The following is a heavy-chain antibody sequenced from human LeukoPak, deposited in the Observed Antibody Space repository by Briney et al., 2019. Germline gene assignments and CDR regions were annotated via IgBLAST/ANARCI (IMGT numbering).Heavy chain of an antibody. D-gene: IGHD2-8*01. CDR3: AKGLGYCTNGVCYYYYYMDV. J-gene: IGHJ6*03. Sequence: GGSLRLSCAASGFTFSTSGIHWVRQAPGKGLEWVAFIRNDESDRKYADSVKGRFTISRDNSRNLGYLQMNSLRVDDTARYYCAKGLGYCTNGVCYYYYYMDVWGKGTSVTVSS. CDR1: GFTFSTSG. V-gene: IGHV3-30*02. CDR2: IRNDESDR.